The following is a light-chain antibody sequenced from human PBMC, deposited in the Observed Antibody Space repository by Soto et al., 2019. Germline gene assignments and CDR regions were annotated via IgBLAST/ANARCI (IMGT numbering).Light chain of an antibody. CDR3: QQRSNWPRGT. J-gene: IGKJ4*01. CDR1: QSVSSY. CDR2: DAS. V-gene: IGKV3-11*01. Sequence: EIVLTQSPATLSLSPGERATLSCRASQSVSSYLAWYQQKPGQAPRLLIYDASNRATGIPARFSGSGSGTDFTLTISSLEPEDFAFYYCQQRSNWPRGTFGGGTKVDIK.